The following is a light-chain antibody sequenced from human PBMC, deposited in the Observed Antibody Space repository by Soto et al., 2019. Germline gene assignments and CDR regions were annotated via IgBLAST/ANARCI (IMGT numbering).Light chain of an antibody. CDR2: DAS. J-gene: IGKJ4*01. CDR1: QSISSW. V-gene: IGKV1-5*01. Sequence: DIQMTQSPSTLSASVGDRVTITCSASQSISSWLAWYQQKPVKAPKLLIYDASSLESGLPSRFSGSGSGTEFTLTISSLQPDDFATYDCQQYNSYPLTFGGGTKVEIK. CDR3: QQYNSYPLT.